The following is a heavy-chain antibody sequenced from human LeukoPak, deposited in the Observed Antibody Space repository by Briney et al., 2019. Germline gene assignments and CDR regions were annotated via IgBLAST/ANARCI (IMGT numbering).Heavy chain of an antibody. V-gene: IGHV2-5*02. CDR3: AHRPIVGKWFDP. Sequence: SGPTLVKPTQTLTLSCTFSGFSRSTTGVAVGWIRQPPGKALEWLALIYWDDDKRYSPSLKSRLTITKYTSKNQVVLTMTNMDPVDTATYYCAHRPIVGKWFDPWGQGTLVTVSS. CDR1: GFSRSTTGVA. J-gene: IGHJ5*02. D-gene: IGHD2-15*01. CDR2: IYWDDDK.